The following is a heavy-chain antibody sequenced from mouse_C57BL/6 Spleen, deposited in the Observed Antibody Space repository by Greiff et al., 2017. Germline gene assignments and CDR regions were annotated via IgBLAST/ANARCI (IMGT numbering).Heavy chain of an antibody. D-gene: IGHD1-1*01. Sequence: QVQLQQPGAELVRPGSSVTLSCTASGYTFTSYWLHWVKQRPIQGLDWLGNIAPSVSATHYNQQFTDKATLTVDKSSSTAYMQLSSVTSEDSAVYYCARRGNTVVAPFDYWGQGTTLTVSS. J-gene: IGHJ2*01. CDR1: GYTFTSYW. V-gene: IGHV1-52*01. CDR3: ARRGNTVVAPFDY. CDR2: IAPSVSAT.